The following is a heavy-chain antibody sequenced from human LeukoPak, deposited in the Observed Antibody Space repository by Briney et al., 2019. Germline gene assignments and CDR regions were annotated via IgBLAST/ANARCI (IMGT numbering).Heavy chain of an antibody. CDR2: IYYSGYN. D-gene: IGHD3-10*01. CDR3: ARAYSPPGRYYGSGNPYYFDY. V-gene: IGHV4-59*01. Sequence: SETLSLTCTVSGDSIGTYYWSWIRQPPGKGLEWLGYIYYSGYNNYTPSLKSRVTISVDTSKSQFSLKLSSVTAADTAVYHCARAYSPPGRYYGSGNPYYFDYWGQGTLVTVSS. CDR1: GDSIGTYY. J-gene: IGHJ4*02.